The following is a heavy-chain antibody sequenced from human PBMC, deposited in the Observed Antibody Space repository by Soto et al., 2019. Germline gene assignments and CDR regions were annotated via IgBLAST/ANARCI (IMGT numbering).Heavy chain of an antibody. CDR3: ARDGSLTLGRFDP. J-gene: IGHJ5*02. D-gene: IGHD3-16*01. Sequence: QVQLQESGPGLVKPSETLSLICTVSGGSVSNHYWSWIRQPPGKGLEWIGYIYHTGSTMYNPSLKNRVTISVDTSKNQFSLKLSSVTAADTAVYYCARDGSLTLGRFDPWGQGTLVTVSS. CDR1: GGSVSNHY. V-gene: IGHV4-59*02. CDR2: IYHTGST.